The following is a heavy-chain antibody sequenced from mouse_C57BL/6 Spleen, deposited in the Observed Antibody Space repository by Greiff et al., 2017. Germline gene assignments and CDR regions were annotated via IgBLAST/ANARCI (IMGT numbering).Heavy chain of an antibody. CDR1: GYTFTSYW. CDR2: IYPGNSDT. CDR3: VIDRDYAMDY. Sequence: EVQLQQSGTVLARPGASVKMSCKTSGYTFTSYWMHWVKQRPGPGLEWIGAIYPGNSDTSYNQKFKGKAKLTAVTSASTSYMELSSLTNGDSAVYYCVIDRDYAMDYWGQGTSVTVSA. J-gene: IGHJ4*01. V-gene: IGHV1-5*01.